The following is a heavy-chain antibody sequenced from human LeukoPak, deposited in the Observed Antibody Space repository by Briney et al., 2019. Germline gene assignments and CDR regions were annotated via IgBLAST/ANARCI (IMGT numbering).Heavy chain of an antibody. CDR1: GFTFSSYA. CDR3: AKPRDDSSGYYYYFDY. J-gene: IGHJ4*02. D-gene: IGHD3-22*01. CDR2: ISGSGGST. V-gene: IGHV3-23*01. Sequence: PGGSLRLSCAASGFTFSSYAMSWVRQAPGKGLEWVSAISGSGGSTYYADSVKGRFTISRDNSKNTLYLQMNSLRAEDTAVYYCAKPRDDSSGYYYYFDYWGQGTLVTVSS.